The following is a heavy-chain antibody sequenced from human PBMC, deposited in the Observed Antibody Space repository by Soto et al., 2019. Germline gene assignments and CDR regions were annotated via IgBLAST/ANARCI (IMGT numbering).Heavy chain of an antibody. Sequence: QVQLQQWGAGLLKPSETLSLTCAVYGGSFSTYYWSWIRQPPGKGLEWIGEINHSGSTNYNPSLKSRVTIAVDTAKNQCSLRLTSVTAADTAVYYCARGLRPLRGGHGGLDYWGQGILVTVST. CDR2: INHSGST. CDR3: ARGLRPLRGGHGGLDY. CDR1: GGSFSTYY. V-gene: IGHV4-34*01. J-gene: IGHJ4*02. D-gene: IGHD2-21*02.